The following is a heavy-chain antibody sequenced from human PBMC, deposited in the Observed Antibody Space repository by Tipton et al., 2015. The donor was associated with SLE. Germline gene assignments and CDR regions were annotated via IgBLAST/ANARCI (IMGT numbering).Heavy chain of an antibody. CDR3: VRHGGHSRSSLVEY. CDR1: GYSFTKYW. CDR2: IYPDDSDT. D-gene: IGHD6-6*01. J-gene: IGHJ4*02. V-gene: IGHV5-51*01. Sequence: QLVQSGAEVKKPGESLKISCMVSGYSFTKYWIGWVRQMPGKGLEWMGFIYPDDSDTRYSPSFEGQVTMSADKSTSTAYLQWSSLEASDTATYYCVRHGGHSRSSLVEYWGQGTLVTVSS.